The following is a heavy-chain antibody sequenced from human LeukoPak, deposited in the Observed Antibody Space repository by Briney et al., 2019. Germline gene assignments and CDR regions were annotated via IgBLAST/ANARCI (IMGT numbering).Heavy chain of an antibody. D-gene: IGHD6-19*01. CDR2: ISWNSGNI. CDR1: GFTFDDYG. Sequence: GGSLRLSCAASGFTFDDYGMHRVRQPPGKGLEWVSGISWNSGNIGYADSVKGRFTISRDNAKNSLYLQMDILKPEDTAFYYCAKVDGYNSGWYDSWGQGTLVTVSS. V-gene: IGHV3-9*01. J-gene: IGHJ5*01. CDR3: AKVDGYNSGWYDS.